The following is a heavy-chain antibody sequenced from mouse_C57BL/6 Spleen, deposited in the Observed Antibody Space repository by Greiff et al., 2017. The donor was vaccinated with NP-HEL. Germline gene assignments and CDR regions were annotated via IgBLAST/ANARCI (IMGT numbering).Heavy chain of an antibody. CDR3: ARGGLRRDPYYAMDY. Sequence: VQLQQSGPELVKPGASVKISCKASGYAFSSSWMNWVKQRPGKGLEWIGRIYPGDGDTNYNGKFKGKATLTADKSSSTAYMQLSSLTSEDSAVYCCARGGLRRDPYYAMDYWGQGTSVTVSS. D-gene: IGHD2-4*01. CDR2: IYPGDGDT. V-gene: IGHV1-82*01. CDR1: GYAFSSSW. J-gene: IGHJ4*01.